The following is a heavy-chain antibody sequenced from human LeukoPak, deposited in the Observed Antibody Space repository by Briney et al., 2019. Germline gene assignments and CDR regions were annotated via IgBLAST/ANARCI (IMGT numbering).Heavy chain of an antibody. CDR1: GFTFSSYG. CDR2: ISYDGSNK. D-gene: IGHD3-9*01. J-gene: IGHJ3*02. V-gene: IGHV3-30*18. Sequence: PGRSLRLSCAASGFTFSSYGMHWVRQAPGKGLEWVAVISYDGSNKYYADSVKGRFTISRDNSKNTLYLQMNSLRAEDTAVYYCAKDRAYYDILTGYSPPGDAFDIWGQGTMVTVSS. CDR3: AKDRAYYDILTGYSPPGDAFDI.